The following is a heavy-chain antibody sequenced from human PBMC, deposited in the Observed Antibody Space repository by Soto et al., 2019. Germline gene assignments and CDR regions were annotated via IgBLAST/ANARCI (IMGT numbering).Heavy chain of an antibody. D-gene: IGHD5-12*01. CDR2: INHSGST. J-gene: IGHJ4*02. V-gene: IGHV4-34*01. CDR3: ARRLLQRGSRRDGYKESHFDY. CDR1: GGSFSGYY. Sequence: SETLSLTCAVYGGSFSGYYWSWIRQPPGKGLEWIGEINHSGSTNYNPSLKSRVTISVDTSKNQFSLKLSSVTAADTAVYYCARRLLQRGSRRDGYKESHFDYWGQGTLVTVSS.